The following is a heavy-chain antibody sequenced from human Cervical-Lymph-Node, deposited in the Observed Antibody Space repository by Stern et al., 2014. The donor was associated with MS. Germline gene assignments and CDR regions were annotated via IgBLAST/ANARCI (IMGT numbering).Heavy chain of an antibody. CDR1: GGSFSGYY. V-gene: IGHV4-34*01. CDR3: ARGGVVATTSVPFAFDI. CDR2: INHGGGT. D-gene: IGHD2-21*02. Sequence: QVQLQQWGAGLLQPSETLSLTCAVYGGSFSGYYWSWIRQPPGKGLEWIGEINHGGGTNYNPSLKSRITISVDTSKNQVSRKVTPVTAADTAVYYCARGGVVATTSVPFAFDIWGQGTMVTVSS. J-gene: IGHJ3*02.